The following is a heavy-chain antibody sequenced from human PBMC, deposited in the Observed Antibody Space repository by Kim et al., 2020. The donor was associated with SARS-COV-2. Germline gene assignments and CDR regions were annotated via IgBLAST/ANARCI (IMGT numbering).Heavy chain of an antibody. J-gene: IGHJ4*02. CDR2: IYYSGST. Sequence: SETLSLTCTVSGGSISSYYWSWIRQPPGKGLEWIGYIYYSGSTNYNPSLKSRVTISVDTSKNQFSLKLSSVTAADTAVYYCARGGWLLTLWGQGTLVTVSS. D-gene: IGHD3-22*01. CDR1: GGSISSYY. V-gene: IGHV4-59*13. CDR3: ARGGWLLTL.